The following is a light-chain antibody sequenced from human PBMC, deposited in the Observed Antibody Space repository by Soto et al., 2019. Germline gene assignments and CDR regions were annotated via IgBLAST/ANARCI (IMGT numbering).Light chain of an antibody. CDR2: GAS. V-gene: IGKV3-20*01. Sequence: EIVLTQSPGTLSLSPGERATLSCRASQSVSSSYLTWYQQKPAQAPRLLIYGASSRVSGIPDRFSGSGSGTDFALTISRLEPEDFAVYYCQHYGYSLWTFGQGTKV. J-gene: IGKJ1*01. CDR1: QSVSSSY. CDR3: QHYGYSLWT.